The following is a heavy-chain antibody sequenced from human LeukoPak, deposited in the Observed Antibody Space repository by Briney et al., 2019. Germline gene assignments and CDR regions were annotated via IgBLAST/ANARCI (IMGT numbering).Heavy chain of an antibody. J-gene: IGHJ4*02. D-gene: IGHD6-13*01. Sequence: SETLSLTCGVHGGSLSDYSWSWLRQSPEMGLEWIGEINHRGSTSYNPPLKSRFTISVETSKNQFSLKLSSVTAADTAVYYCARLGLYTSSWYRFYYFDYWGQGTPVTVSS. CDR1: GGSLSDYS. CDR3: ARLGLYTSSWYRFYYFDY. V-gene: IGHV4-34*01. CDR2: INHRGST.